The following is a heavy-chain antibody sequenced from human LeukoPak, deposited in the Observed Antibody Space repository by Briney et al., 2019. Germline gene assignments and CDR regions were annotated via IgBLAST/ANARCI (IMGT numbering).Heavy chain of an antibody. J-gene: IGHJ4*02. D-gene: IGHD4-17*01. Sequence: SETLSLTCTVSGGSISSGDYYWSWIRQPPGKGLEWIGYIYYSGSTYYNPSLKSRVTISVDTSKNQFSLKLSSVTAADTAVYYCARVRTDHDYGDYGDGYWGQGTLVTVSS. CDR3: ARVRTDHDYGDYGDGY. CDR1: GGSISSGDYY. CDR2: IYYSGST. V-gene: IGHV4-30-4*01.